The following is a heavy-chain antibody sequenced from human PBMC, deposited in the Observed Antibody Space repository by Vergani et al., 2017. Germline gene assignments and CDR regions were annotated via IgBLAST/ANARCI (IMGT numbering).Heavy chain of an antibody. CDR2: INHSGST. D-gene: IGHD2-21*02. V-gene: IGHV4-34*01. CDR1: GGSFSGYY. CDR3: ARAPYWACGCDCGGDY. J-gene: IGHJ4*02. Sequence: QVQLQQWGAGLLKPSETLSLTCAVYGGSFSGYYWSWIRQPPGKGLEWIGEINHSGSTNYNPSLKSRVTISVDTSKNQFSLKLSSVTAADTAVYYCARAPYWACGCDCGGDYWGQGTLVTVSS.